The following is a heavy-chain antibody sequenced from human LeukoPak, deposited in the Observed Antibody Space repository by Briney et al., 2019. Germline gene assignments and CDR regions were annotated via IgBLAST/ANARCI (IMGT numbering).Heavy chain of an antibody. CDR3: ARDFSVWFGELLHDY. J-gene: IGHJ4*02. CDR2: ITSGNYM. V-gene: IGHV3-21*01. D-gene: IGHD3-10*01. Sequence: PGGSLRLSCAASGFTFSSFSMNWVRQAPGKGLEWVSSITSGNYMYYADSVKGRFTISRDNAKNSLYLQMNSLRAEDTAVYYCARDFSVWFGELLHDYWGQGTLVTVSS. CDR1: GFTFSSFS.